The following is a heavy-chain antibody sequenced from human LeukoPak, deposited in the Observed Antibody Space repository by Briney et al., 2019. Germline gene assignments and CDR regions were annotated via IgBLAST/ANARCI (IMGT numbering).Heavy chain of an antibody. Sequence: GESLKISCKASGYSFSTYWIGWVRQVPGKGLEWVGIIYPRDSDTRYSPSFQGQVTISADNSISTAYLQWNSLKASDSAMYYCARQVEGYSSSWFVWGQGTLVTVSS. CDR3: ARQVEGYSSSWFV. CDR1: GYSFSTYW. D-gene: IGHD6-13*01. CDR2: IYPRDSDT. V-gene: IGHV5-51*01. J-gene: IGHJ4*02.